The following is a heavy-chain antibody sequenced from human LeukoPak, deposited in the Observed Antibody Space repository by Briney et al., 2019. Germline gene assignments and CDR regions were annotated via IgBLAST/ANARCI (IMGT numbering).Heavy chain of an antibody. CDR3: ARDQAGSIVGATYYYYYYMDV. Sequence: GASVKVSCKASGYTFTGYYMHWVRQAPGQGLEWMGWINPNSGGTNYAQKFQGRVTMTRDTSTSTVYMELSSLRSEDTAVYYCARDQAGSIVGATYYYYYYMDVWGKGTTVTVSS. CDR1: GYTFTGYY. J-gene: IGHJ6*03. D-gene: IGHD1-26*01. CDR2: INPNSGGT. V-gene: IGHV1-2*02.